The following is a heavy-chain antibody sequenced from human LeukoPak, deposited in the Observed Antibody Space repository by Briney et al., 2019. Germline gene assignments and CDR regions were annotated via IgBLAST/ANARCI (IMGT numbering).Heavy chain of an antibody. V-gene: IGHV4-30-2*01. CDR3: ARTRDFWSGYFDY. Sequence: PSQTLSLTCAVSGDSIRSGTNNWSWIRQPPGTGLEWIGYIYHSGSTYYNPSLQSRVTIPVDTSKSQFSLKLSSVTAADTAVYYCARTRDFWSGYFDYWGQGILVTVSS. J-gene: IGHJ4*02. CDR1: GDSIRSGTNN. D-gene: IGHD3-3*01. CDR2: IYHSGST.